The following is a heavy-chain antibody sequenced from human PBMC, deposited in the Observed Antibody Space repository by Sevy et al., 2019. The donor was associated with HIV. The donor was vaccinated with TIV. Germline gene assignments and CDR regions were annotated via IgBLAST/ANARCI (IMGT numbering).Heavy chain of an antibody. J-gene: IGHJ3*02. V-gene: IGHV3-23*01. Sequence: GGSLRLSCAASGFTFTSYVMSWVRQTPGKGLEWVSGLSGGGGSPFYADSGKGRFTISRDNSKNTLYRQMNSLRAEDTALYYCAKDRIWELGDAFDIWGQGTMVTVSS. CDR3: AKDRIWELGDAFDI. CDR2: LSGGGGSP. D-gene: IGHD1-26*01. CDR1: GFTFTSYV.